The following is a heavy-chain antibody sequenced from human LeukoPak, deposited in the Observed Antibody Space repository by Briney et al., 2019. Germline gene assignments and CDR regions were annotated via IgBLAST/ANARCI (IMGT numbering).Heavy chain of an antibody. V-gene: IGHV3-21*01. CDR3: AGVGITVRAFDI. D-gene: IGHD1-20*01. CDR2: ISSSSSYI. CDR1: GFTFSSYS. J-gene: IGHJ3*02. Sequence: GGSLRLSCAASGFTFSSYSMNWVRQASGKGLEWVSSISSSSSYIYYADSVKGRFTISRDNAKNSLYLQMNSLRAEDTAVYYCAGVGITVRAFDIWGQGTMVTVSS.